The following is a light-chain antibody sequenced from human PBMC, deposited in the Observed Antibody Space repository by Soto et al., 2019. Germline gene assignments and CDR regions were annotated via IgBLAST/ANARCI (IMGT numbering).Light chain of an antibody. V-gene: IGLV1-40*01. Sequence: QSALTQPPSVSGAPGQRVTISSTGSYSNIGAGYEVHWYQQIPGTAPKLLISGHNNRPSGVPDRFFGSKSGTSASLTIIGLQAEDEADYYCQSYDSSLSGSGVFGGGTKLTVL. J-gene: IGLJ3*02. CDR1: YSNIGAGYE. CDR2: GHN. CDR3: QSYDSSLSGSGV.